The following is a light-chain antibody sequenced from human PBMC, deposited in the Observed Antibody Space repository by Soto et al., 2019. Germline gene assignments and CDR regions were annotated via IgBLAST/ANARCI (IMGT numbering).Light chain of an antibody. J-gene: IGKJ4*01. Sequence: DIPMTQSPSSLSTSVGDRVTITCRASQSISTYLNWYQQKPGKAPKLLIYDASSLQSGVPSRFSGSGSGTDFTLTISSLQPGDFATYYCQQSYRTPRTFGGGTKVDIK. CDR2: DAS. CDR3: QQSYRTPRT. CDR1: QSISTY. V-gene: IGKV1-39*01.